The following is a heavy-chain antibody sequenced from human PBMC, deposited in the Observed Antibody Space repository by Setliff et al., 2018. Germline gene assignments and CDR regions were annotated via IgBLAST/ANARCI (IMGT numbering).Heavy chain of an antibody. D-gene: IGHD3-22*01. Sequence: ASVKVSCKVSGYRLIEVSMHWVRQAPGKGLEWMGGFDPEDGETIYAQKFQGRVTMTEDTSTDTAYMELSSLRSEDTAVYYCAADYYDSSGYGYWGQGTLVTVSS. CDR1: GYRLIEVS. CDR2: FDPEDGET. V-gene: IGHV1-24*01. CDR3: AADYYDSSGYGY. J-gene: IGHJ4*02.